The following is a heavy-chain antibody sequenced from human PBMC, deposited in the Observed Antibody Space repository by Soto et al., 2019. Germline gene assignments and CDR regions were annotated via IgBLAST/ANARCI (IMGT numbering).Heavy chain of an antibody. Sequence: QVQLQESGPGLVKPSQTLSLTCTVSGGSISSGGYYWSWIRQHPGKGLEWIGYIYYSGSTYYNPSLKSRVTMSVDTSKNQFSLKLSSVTAADTAVYYCARGKLCSSCWAFDIWGQGTMVTVSS. CDR1: GGSISSGGYY. J-gene: IGHJ3*02. CDR3: ARGKLCSSCWAFDI. CDR2: IYYSGST. V-gene: IGHV4-31*03. D-gene: IGHD6-13*01.